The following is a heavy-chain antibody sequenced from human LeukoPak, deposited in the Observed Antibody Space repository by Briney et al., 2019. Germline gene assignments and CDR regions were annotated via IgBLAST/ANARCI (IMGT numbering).Heavy chain of an antibody. CDR2: ISSSSTYI. V-gene: IGHV3-21*01. CDR1: GFSFSSYS. J-gene: IGHJ4*02. Sequence: GGSLRLSCAASGFSFSSYSMNWVRQAPGKGLEWVSSISSSSTYIYYADSVKGRFTISRDNAKNSLYLQMNSLRAEDTAVYYCAWGDYDDYIHNDYWGQGTLVTVSS. D-gene: IGHD4-17*01. CDR3: AWGDYDDYIHNDY.